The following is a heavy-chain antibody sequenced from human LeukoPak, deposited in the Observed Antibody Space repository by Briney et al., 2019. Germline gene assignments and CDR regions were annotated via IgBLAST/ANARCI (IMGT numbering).Heavy chain of an antibody. J-gene: IGHJ4*02. V-gene: IGHV3-7*03. D-gene: IGHD3-9*01. Sequence: GGSLRLSCAVSGFTFSNYWMTWVRQAPGEGLEWVANIKHDGTENYYVDSVKGRFTISRDNAKNLLYLQMSSLRSEDTAVYYCASGYYDILTGYFDYWGQGTLVTVSS. CDR1: GFTFSNYW. CDR3: ASGYYDILTGYFDY. CDR2: IKHDGTEN.